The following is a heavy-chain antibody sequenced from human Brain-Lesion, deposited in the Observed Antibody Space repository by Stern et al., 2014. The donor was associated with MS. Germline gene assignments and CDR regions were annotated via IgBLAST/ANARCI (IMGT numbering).Heavy chain of an antibody. CDR1: GGSISSGGYY. V-gene: IGHV4-61*02. CDR2: IFKSGST. D-gene: IGHD6-6*01. J-gene: IGHJ6*02. Sequence: QLQLQESGPGLVKPSQTLSLSCTVSGGSISSGGYYWSWIRQPAGKGLEWIGRIFKSGSTSYNPPPKSPVTLSIAKSKTQFSLRLNSMTAADTAVYYCARGRVEPGFQYYATDVWGQGTTVIVSS. CDR3: ARGRVEPGFQYYATDV.